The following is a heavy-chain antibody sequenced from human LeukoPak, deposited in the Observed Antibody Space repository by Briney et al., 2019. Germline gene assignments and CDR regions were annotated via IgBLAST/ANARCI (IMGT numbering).Heavy chain of an antibody. V-gene: IGHV3-33*01. CDR2: IWYDGSNK. CDR1: GFTFSIYG. D-gene: IGHD1-7*01. CDR3: ARSPELRDLVWFDP. J-gene: IGHJ5*02. Sequence: GGSLRLSCAAYGFTFSIYGMHWVRQAPGKGLEWVAVIWYDGSNKYYADSVKGRFTISRDNSKNTLYLQMNSLRAEDTAVYYCARSPELRDLVWFDPWGQGTLVTVSS.